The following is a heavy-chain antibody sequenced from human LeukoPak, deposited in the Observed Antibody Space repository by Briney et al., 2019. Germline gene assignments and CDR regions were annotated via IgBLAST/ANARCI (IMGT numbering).Heavy chain of an antibody. CDR3: ARSESGGSMDDAFDI. CDR2: ISSSSSYI. J-gene: IGHJ3*02. CDR1: GFTFSSYS. D-gene: IGHD2-15*01. Sequence: GGSLRLSCAASGFTFSSYSMNWVRQAPGKGLEWVSSISSSSSYIYYADSVKGRFTISRDNAKNSLYLQMNSLRAEDTAVYYCARSESGGSMDDAFDIWGQGTMVTVS. V-gene: IGHV3-21*01.